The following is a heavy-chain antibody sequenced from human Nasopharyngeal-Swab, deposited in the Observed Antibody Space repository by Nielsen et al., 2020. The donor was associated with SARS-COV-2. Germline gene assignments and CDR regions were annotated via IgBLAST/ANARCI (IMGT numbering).Heavy chain of an antibody. CDR2: INPSGGSA. Sequence: ASVKVSCKASGYSFTSYHMYWVRQAPGQGLEWMGIINPSGGSANYAQKFQGRLTITADTSTTTAYMELSSLRSEDTAVYYCASPVEMSTTWGQGTLVTVSS. V-gene: IGHV1-46*01. J-gene: IGHJ5*02. CDR3: ASPVEMSTT. D-gene: IGHD5-24*01. CDR1: GYSFTSYH.